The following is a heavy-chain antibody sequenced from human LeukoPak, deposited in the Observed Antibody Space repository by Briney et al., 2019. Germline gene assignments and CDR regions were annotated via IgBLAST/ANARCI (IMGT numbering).Heavy chain of an antibody. D-gene: IGHD3-16*01. J-gene: IGHJ4*02. CDR1: GFTFSHYS. CDR3: ARTMMGDYFDY. Sequence: GGSLRLSCAASGFTFSHYSMDWVRQAPGKGLEWVSVIYSGGSTYYADSVKGRFTISRDNSKNTLYLQMNSLRAEDTAVYYCARTMMGDYFDYWGQGTLVTVSS. CDR2: IYSGGST. V-gene: IGHV3-53*01.